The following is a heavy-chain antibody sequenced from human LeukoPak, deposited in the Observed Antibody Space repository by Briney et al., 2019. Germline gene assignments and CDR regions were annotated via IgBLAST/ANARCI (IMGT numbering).Heavy chain of an antibody. CDR3: ARPPWFGESYFDY. V-gene: IGHV4-39*07. Sequence: PSETLSLTCTVSGGSISSSSYYWGWIRQPPGKGLEWIGSIYYSGSTYYNPSLKSRVTISVDTSKNQFSLKLSSVTAADTAVYYCARPPWFGESYFDYWGQGTLVTVSS. J-gene: IGHJ4*02. CDR2: IYYSGST. D-gene: IGHD3-10*01. CDR1: GGSISSSSYY.